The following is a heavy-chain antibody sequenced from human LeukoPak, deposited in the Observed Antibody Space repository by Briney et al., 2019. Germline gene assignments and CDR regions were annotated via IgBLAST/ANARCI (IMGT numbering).Heavy chain of an antibody. CDR3: ARGPEGMAGLDY. V-gene: IGHV3-21*01. D-gene: IGHD3/OR15-3a*01. CDR2: ISSSSSYI. CDR1: GFTFSSYS. J-gene: IGHJ4*02. Sequence: GGSLRLSCAASGFTFSSYSMNWVRQAPGKGLEWVSSISSSSSYIYYADSVKGRFTISRDNAKNSLYLQMNSLRVEDTAVYFCARGPEGMAGLDYWGQGILVTVSS.